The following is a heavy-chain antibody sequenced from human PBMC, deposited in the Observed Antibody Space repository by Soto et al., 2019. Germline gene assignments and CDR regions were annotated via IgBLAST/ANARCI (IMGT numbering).Heavy chain of an antibody. D-gene: IGHD1-26*01. CDR1: GGSISSYY. J-gene: IGHJ4*02. V-gene: IGHV4-59*12. CDR2: IYYSGST. Sequence: PSETLSLTCTVSGGSISSYYWSWIRQPPGKGLEWIGYIYYSGSTNYNPSLKSRVTISVDTSKNQFSLKLTSVTAADTAVYYCARSEATGLDYWGQGTLVTVSS. CDR3: ARSEATGLDY.